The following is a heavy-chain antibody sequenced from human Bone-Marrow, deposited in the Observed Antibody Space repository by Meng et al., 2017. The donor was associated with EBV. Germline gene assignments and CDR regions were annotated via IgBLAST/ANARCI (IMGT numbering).Heavy chain of an antibody. CDR1: GYTFRSYA. Sequence: QVQLVQSGAEVKKPGASVNVSCKASGYTFRSYAIHWVRQAPGQSLEWMGWIDVGNANTKYSQKFQDRVTITRETFASTVYMELSRLTSEDTAVYYCARRYYDVTGYYYFDFWGQGTLVTVSS. V-gene: IGHV1-3*01. D-gene: IGHD3-22*01. J-gene: IGHJ4*02. CDR3: ARRYYDVTGYYYFDF. CDR2: IDVGNANT.